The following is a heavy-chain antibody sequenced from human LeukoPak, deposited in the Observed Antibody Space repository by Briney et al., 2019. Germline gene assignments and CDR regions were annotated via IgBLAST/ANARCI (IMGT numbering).Heavy chain of an antibody. CDR1: GFTVSTNY. CDR2: IYPGGIT. J-gene: IGHJ6*02. CDR3: ARHVYPYGMDV. V-gene: IGHV3-53*01. D-gene: IGHD3-10*02. Sequence: GGSLRLSCAASGFTVSTNYMTWVRQAPGKGLECVSVIYPGGITAYADSVKSRFAISRDNSKNTLYLHMNNLRAEDTALYHCARHVYPYGMDVWGQGTMVAVSS.